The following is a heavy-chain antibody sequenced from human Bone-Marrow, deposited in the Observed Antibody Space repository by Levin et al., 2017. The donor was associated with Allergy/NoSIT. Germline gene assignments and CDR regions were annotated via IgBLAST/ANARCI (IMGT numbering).Heavy chain of an antibody. CDR1: GFTFSSYW. CDR3: ARDMNKAQYNYGMDV. CDR2: INSDGTST. Sequence: GESLKISCAASGFTFSSYWMHWVRQVPREGLVWVSRINSDGTSTYYADFVKGRFTISRDNAKNTLYLQMNSLRADDTAVYYCARDMNKAQYNYGMDVWGQGTTVTVSS. V-gene: IGHV3-74*01. D-gene: IGHD1/OR15-1a*01. J-gene: IGHJ6*02.